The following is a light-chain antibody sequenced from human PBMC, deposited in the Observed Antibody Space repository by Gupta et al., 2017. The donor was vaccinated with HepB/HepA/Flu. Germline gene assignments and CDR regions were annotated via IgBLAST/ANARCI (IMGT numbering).Light chain of an antibody. CDR3: QQYNNWPPT. Sequence: EIVLTQSPATLSVSPGERATLSCRASQSVSSILAWYQQKPGQGPRLLIYGASTRATGIPARFSGSGSGTEFTLTISSLQSEDFAVYYCQQYNNWPPTFGQGTKVEIK. J-gene: IGKJ1*01. CDR1: QSVSSI. V-gene: IGKV3-15*01. CDR2: GAS.